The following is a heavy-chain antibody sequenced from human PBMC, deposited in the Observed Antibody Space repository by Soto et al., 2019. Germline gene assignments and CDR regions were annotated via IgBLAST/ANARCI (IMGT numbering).Heavy chain of an antibody. CDR3: ARDFSMVIVAPGY. J-gene: IGHJ4*02. V-gene: IGHV3-21*01. CDR2: IGVSDSHI. D-gene: IGHD5-12*01. Sequence: GGSLRLSCAASRFTFSSYNMNWVRQAPGEGLEWVRFIGVSDSHIYYADSVKGRFTISRDNSKNTVYLQINALRAEDTAMYYCARDFSMVIVAPGYWGQGTLVTVSS. CDR1: RFTFSSYN.